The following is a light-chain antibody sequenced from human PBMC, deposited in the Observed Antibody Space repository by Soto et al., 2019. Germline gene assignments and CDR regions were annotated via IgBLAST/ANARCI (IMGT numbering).Light chain of an antibody. J-gene: IGLJ1*01. CDR2: DVS. Sequence: QSVLTQPASVSGSPGQSITISCTGTSSDVGAYNYDSWYQQYPGEAPKVIIYDVSHRPAGVSNRFSGSKSGNTASLTISGLQTLVEADYYCSSYASATTSVCGTGTKVTVL. CDR1: SSDVGAYNY. CDR3: SSYASATTSV. V-gene: IGLV2-14*01.